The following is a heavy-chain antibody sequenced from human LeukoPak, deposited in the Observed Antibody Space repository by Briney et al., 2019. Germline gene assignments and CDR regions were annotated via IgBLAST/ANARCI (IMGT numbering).Heavy chain of an antibody. CDR3: VRHDGRGGSTMGALDS. CDR2: IYSGRTT. CDR1: AGSISSSSHH. Sequence: PSETLSLTCTVSAGSISSSSHHWGWIRQSPGKGLEWIVSIYSGRTTYYNPSLNNRVTISVVTSKNQFSLQLNSVTAADTSVYYCVRHDGRGGSTMGALDSWGQGSLVTVSS. D-gene: IGHD5/OR15-5a*01. V-gene: IGHV4-39*01. J-gene: IGHJ4*02.